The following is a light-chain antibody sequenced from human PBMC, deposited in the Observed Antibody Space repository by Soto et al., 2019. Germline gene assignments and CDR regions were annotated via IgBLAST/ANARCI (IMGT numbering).Light chain of an antibody. V-gene: IGKV3D-15*02. CDR3: QQYGSSPWT. CDR1: ESIANN. J-gene: IGKJ1*01. CDR2: GAS. Sequence: EIVMTQSAATLSVSPGEGATLSCRASESIANNLAWYQQRPGQAPRLLIYGASTRATGIPARFSGSGSGTEFTLSISRLQSEDFALYYCQQYGSSPWTFGQGTKVDIK.